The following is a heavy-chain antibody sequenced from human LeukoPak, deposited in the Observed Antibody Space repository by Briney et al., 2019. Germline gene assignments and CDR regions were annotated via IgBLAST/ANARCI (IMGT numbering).Heavy chain of an antibody. J-gene: IGHJ3*02. V-gene: IGHV4-61*01. D-gene: IGHD5-24*01. CDR1: GGSVSSGSYY. CDR2: IYYSGST. Sequence: SETLPLTCTVSGGSVSSGSYYWSWIRQPPGKGLEWIGYIYYSGSTNYNPSLKSRVTISVDTSKNQFSLKLSSVTAADTAVYYCARDARDGYNNDAFDIWGQGTMVTVSS. CDR3: ARDARDGYNNDAFDI.